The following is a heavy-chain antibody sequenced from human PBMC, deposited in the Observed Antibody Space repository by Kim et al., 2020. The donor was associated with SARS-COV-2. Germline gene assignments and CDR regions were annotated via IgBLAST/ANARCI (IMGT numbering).Heavy chain of an antibody. CDR2: INEDRSER. V-gene: IGHV3-7*01. D-gene: IGHD1-7*01. J-gene: IGHJ4*02. Sequence: GGSLRLSCVASGFTFSRSWVTWLRQAPGKGLEWVANINEDRSERYYVDSVKGRFTISRDNAKNAFYLQMNSLRVDDTAVYYCARGGNYYYWGQGTLVTVSS. CDR1: GFTFSRSW. CDR3: ARGGNYYY.